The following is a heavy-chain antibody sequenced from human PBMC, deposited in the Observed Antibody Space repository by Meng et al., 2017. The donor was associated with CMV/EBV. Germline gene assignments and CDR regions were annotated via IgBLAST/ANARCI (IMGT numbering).Heavy chain of an antibody. D-gene: IGHD3-22*01. CDR1: GGSISSYY. CDR2: IYTSGST. CDR3: ARGGLYYYDSSGHFDY. V-gene: IGHV4-4*07. J-gene: IGHJ4*02. Sequence: LPGWGPGLGKPSRTLSLTCTVSGGSISSYYWGWIRQPAGKGLEWIGRIYTSGSTNYNPSLKSRVTMSVDTSKNQFSLKLSSVTAADTAVYYCARGGLYYYDSSGHFDYWGQGTLVTVSS.